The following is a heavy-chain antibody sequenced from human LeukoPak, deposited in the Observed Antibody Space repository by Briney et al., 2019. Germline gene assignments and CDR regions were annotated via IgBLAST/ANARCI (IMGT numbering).Heavy chain of an antibody. V-gene: IGHV3-23*01. J-gene: IGHJ6*02. CDR2: ISSSGTST. CDR1: GFTFNNYA. Sequence: GGSLRLSCAASGFTFNNYAMTWVRQAPGKGLEWVSGISSSGTSTYYADSVKGRFTVSRDNSKNTVFLQMNNLRADDTAMYYCARDRGIAAHYGMDVWGQGTTVTVSS. CDR3: ARDRGIAAHYGMDV. D-gene: IGHD6-6*01.